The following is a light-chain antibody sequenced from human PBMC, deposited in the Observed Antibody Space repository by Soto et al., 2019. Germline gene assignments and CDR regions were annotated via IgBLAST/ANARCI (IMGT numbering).Light chain of an antibody. V-gene: IGLV2-14*01. Sequence: QSALTQPASVSGSPGQSITISCTGTSSDVGKYNYVSWCQEHPGKAPKLMIYDVSNRPSGVSNRFSGSKSGNTASLTISGLQAEDEADYYCSSYTSSSNPYVFGTGTKVTVL. CDR3: SSYTSSSNPYV. CDR2: DVS. CDR1: SSDVGKYNY. J-gene: IGLJ1*01.